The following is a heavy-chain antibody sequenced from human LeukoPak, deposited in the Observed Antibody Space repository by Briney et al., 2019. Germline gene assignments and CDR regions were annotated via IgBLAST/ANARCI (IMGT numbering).Heavy chain of an antibody. D-gene: IGHD3-22*01. J-gene: IGHJ4*02. Sequence: GRSLRLSCAAFGFTFSSYAMHWVRQAPGKGLEWVAVISYAGSNEYYADSVKGRFTISRDNSKNTLYLQMNSLRAEDTAVYYCTRGDSSGYYYAPPDYWGQGTLVTVSS. CDR2: ISYAGSNE. CDR3: TRGDSSGYYYAPPDY. V-gene: IGHV3-30*04. CDR1: GFTFSSYA.